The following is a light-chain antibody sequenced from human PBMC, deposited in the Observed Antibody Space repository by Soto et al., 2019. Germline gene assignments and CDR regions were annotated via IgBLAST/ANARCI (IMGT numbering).Light chain of an antibody. V-gene: IGLV2-8*01. CDR2: EVS. CDR3: SSYAGRNTGV. CDR1: SSDVGGYKY. J-gene: IGLJ3*02. Sequence: QSVLTQPPSASGSPGQSVTISCTGTSSDVGGYKYVSWYQQHPGKAPKLMIFEVSRRPSGVPDRFSGSKSGNTASLTVSGLQAEDGADYYCSSYAGRNTGVFGGGTKLTVL.